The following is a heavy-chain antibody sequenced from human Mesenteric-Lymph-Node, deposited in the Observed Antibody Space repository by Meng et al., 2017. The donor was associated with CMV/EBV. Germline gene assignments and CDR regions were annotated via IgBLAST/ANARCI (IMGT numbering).Heavy chain of an antibody. J-gene: IGHJ4*02. CDR3: ARGSSYDILTGYFDY. Sequence: QVQLHHGGAVLLKPSDTLSVTCAVYGGSFSGYYWNWIRQSPEKGLEWIGEINHSGSTTYNPSFTSRIIISVDTSTNQISLNMSSVTAADTAVYYCARGSSYDILTGYFDYWGQGALVTVSS. CDR2: INHSGST. D-gene: IGHD3-9*01. V-gene: IGHV4-34*01. CDR1: GGSFSGYY.